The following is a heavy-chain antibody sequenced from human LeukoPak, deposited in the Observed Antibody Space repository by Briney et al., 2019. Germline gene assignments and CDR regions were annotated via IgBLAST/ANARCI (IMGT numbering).Heavy chain of an antibody. CDR3: AKPIVGATRDYYYGMDV. CDR2: ISSSGGST. Sequence: GGSLRLSCAASGFTFSNYAMSWVRQAPGKGLEWVSGISSSGGSTYYADSVKGRFTISRDNSKNTLYLQMNSLRAEDTAVYYCAKPIVGATRDYYYGMDVWGQGTTVTVSS. J-gene: IGHJ6*02. CDR1: GFTFSNYA. D-gene: IGHD1-26*01. V-gene: IGHV3-23*01.